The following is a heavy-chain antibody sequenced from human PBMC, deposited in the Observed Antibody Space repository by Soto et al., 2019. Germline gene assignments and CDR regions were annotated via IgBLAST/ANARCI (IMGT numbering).Heavy chain of an antibody. CDR3: ARVSGRYCYGMDV. J-gene: IGHJ6*04. V-gene: IGHV4-4*02. CDR1: GGSISSSNW. D-gene: IGHD1-26*01. Sequence: QVQLQESGPGLVKPSGTLSLTCAVSGGSISSSNWWSWVRQPPGKGLEWIGEIYHSGSTNYNPSLKSRVTISVDKSKLQFSLRLTSVTAADTAVYYWARVSGRYCYGMDVWGEGTTVTVSS. CDR2: IYHSGST.